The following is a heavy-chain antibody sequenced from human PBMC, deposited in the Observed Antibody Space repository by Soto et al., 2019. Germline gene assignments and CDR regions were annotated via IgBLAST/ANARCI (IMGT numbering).Heavy chain of an antibody. J-gene: IGHJ6*03. CDR2: ISSSSSTI. CDR3: ARDLTQLLWGYYYYYMDV. CDR1: GFTFSSYS. Sequence: PGGSLRLSCAASGFTFSSYSMNWVRQAPGKGLEWVSYISSSSSTIYYADSVKGRFTISRDNAKNSLYLQMNSLRAEDTAVYYCARDLTQLLWGYYYYYMDVWGKGTTVTVSS. D-gene: IGHD2-2*01. V-gene: IGHV3-48*01.